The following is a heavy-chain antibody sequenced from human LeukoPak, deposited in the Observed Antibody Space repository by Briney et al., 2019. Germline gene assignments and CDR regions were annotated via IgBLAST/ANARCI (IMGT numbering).Heavy chain of an antibody. CDR1: GYTFTGYY. CDR2: INPNSGGT. J-gene: IGHJ6*02. D-gene: IGHD3-10*01. CDR3: ARDGPLLYGMDV. V-gene: IGHV1-2*06. Sequence: ASVTVSCTASGYTFTGYYMHWVRQAPGQGLEWMGRINPNSGGTNYAQKFQGRVTMTRDTSISTAYMELSRLRSDDTAVYYCARDGPLLYGMDVWGQGTTVTVSS.